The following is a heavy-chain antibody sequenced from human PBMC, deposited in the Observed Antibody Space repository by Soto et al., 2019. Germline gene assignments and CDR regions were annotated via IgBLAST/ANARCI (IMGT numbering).Heavy chain of an antibody. Sequence: LGQSCAGSGLTSSESSIDGVRQAPWKGLEWVGRTRNKANSYTTEYAASVKGRFTISRDDSKNSLYLQMNSLKTEDTAVYYCAREAPQIRRYYYYYGMDVWGQGTTVTVSS. D-gene: IGHD3-3*02. J-gene: IGHJ6*02. CDR1: GLTSSESS. CDR2: TRNKANSYTT. CDR3: AREAPQIRRYYYYYGMDV. V-gene: IGHV3-72*01.